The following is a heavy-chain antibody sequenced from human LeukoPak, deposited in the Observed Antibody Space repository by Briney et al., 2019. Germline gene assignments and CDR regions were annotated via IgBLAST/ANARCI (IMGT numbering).Heavy chain of an antibody. D-gene: IGHD1-26*01. CDR2: ISPNSGGT. CDR3: AREYSGSYSLDY. Sequence: ASVKVSCKASGYTFTGYYMHWVRQAPGQGLEWMGWISPNSGGTNYAQKFQGRVTMTRDTSISTAYMELSRLRSDDTAVYYCAREYSGSYSLDYWGQGTLVTVSS. CDR1: GYTFTGYY. J-gene: IGHJ4*02. V-gene: IGHV1-2*02.